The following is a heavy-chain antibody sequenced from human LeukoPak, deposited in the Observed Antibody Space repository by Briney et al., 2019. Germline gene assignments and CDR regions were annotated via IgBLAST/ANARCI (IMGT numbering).Heavy chain of an antibody. Sequence: GGSLRLSCAASGFTFSSYSMNWVRQAPGKGLEWVSSISSSSSYIYYADSVKGRFTISRDNAKNSLYLQMNSLRAEDTAVYYCARDFSYYDSSGYSYFGYWGQGTLVTVSS. V-gene: IGHV3-21*01. CDR3: ARDFSYYDSSGYSYFGY. D-gene: IGHD3-22*01. CDR2: ISSSSSYI. J-gene: IGHJ4*02. CDR1: GFTFSSYS.